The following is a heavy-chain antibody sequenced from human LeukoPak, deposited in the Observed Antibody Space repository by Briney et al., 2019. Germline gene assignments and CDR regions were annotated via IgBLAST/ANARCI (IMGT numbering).Heavy chain of an antibody. CDR3: ARIGILTGYPFDY. V-gene: IGHV1-2*02. J-gene: IGHJ4*02. D-gene: IGHD3-9*01. CDR2: INPNSGGT. CDR1: GYTFTGYY. Sequence: GASVKVSCKASGYTFTGYYMHWVRQAPGQGLEWMGWINPNSGGTNYAQKFQGRVTMTRDTSISTAYMELSRLRSDDTAVYYCARIGILTGYPFDYWGQGTLVTVSS.